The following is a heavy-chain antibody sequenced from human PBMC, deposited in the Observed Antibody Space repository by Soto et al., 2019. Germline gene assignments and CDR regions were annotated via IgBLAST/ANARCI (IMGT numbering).Heavy chain of an antibody. J-gene: IGHJ3*02. CDR3: ARRYGKNAFDI. Sequence: PSETLSLTCTVSGGSISSYYWSWIRQLPGKGLEWIGYIYYSGSTNYNPSLKSRVTISVDTSKNQFSLKLSSVTAADTAVYYCARRYGKNAFDIWGQGTMVTVSS. CDR2: IYYSGST. D-gene: IGHD5-18*01. V-gene: IGHV4-59*01. CDR1: GGSISSYY.